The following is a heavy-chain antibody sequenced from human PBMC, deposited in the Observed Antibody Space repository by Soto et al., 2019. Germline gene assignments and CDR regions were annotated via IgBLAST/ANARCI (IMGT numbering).Heavy chain of an antibody. V-gene: IGHV3-30-3*01. Sequence: QVQLVESGGGVVQPGRSLRLSCAASGFTFSSYAMHWVRQAPGKGLEWVAVISYDGSNKYYADSVKGRFTISRDNSKNTLYLQMNSLRAEDTAVYYCARDRGGRDGYNWDYWGQGTLVPVSS. CDR1: GFTFSSYA. CDR3: ARDRGGRDGYNWDY. D-gene: IGHD5-12*01. J-gene: IGHJ4*02. CDR2: ISYDGSNK.